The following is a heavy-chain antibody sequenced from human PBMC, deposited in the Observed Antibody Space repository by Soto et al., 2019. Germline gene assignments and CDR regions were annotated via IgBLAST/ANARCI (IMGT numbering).Heavy chain of an antibody. Sequence: LRLSCAASGFTFSSYGMHWVRQAPGKGLEWVAVISYDGSNKYYADSVKGRFTISRDNSKNTLYLQMDSLRVEDTAVYYCARDGGASTFDFDSWGQGTLVTVSS. D-gene: IGHD3-10*01. V-gene: IGHV3-30*03. CDR1: GFTFSSYG. J-gene: IGHJ4*02. CDR2: ISYDGSNK. CDR3: ARDGGASTFDFDS.